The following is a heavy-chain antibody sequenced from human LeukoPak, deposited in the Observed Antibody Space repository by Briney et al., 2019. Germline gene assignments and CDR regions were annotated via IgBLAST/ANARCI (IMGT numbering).Heavy chain of an antibody. J-gene: IGHJ4*02. CDR1: GGTFSSYA. D-gene: IGHD3-22*01. CDR3: ARGPVTYYYDSSGYYCDY. V-gene: IGHV1-69*05. Sequence: SVKVSCKASGGTFSSYAISWVRQAPGQGLEWMGGIIPIFGTANYAQKFQGRVTITTDESTSTPYMELSSLRSEDTAVYYCARGPVTYYYDSSGYYCDYWGQGTLVTVSS. CDR2: IIPIFGTA.